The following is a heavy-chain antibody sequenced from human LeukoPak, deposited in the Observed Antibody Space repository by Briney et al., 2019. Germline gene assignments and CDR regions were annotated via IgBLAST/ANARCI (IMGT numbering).Heavy chain of an antibody. CDR3: ARGGGILLVPPRMDA. CDR1: GYTFSNSA. Sequence: ASVKVSCKASGYTFSNSAMHWVRQAPGQRLEWLGWINAGNTNTKYSQKFQGRLTITRDTSASTAYMELSSLRSEDTAVYFCARGGGILLVPPRMDAWGQGTTITVSS. V-gene: IGHV1-3*01. CDR2: INAGNTNT. D-gene: IGHD2-8*02. J-gene: IGHJ6*02.